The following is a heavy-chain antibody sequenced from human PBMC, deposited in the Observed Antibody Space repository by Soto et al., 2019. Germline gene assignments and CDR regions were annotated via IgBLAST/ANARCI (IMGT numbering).Heavy chain of an antibody. CDR1: GFTFSSYW. J-gene: IGHJ4*02. Sequence: GGSLRLSCAASGFTFSSYWMSWVRQAPGKGLEWVANIKQDGSEKYYVDSVKGRFTISRDNAKNSLYLQMNSLRAEDTAVYYCAREEHDYIWGSYRYTGFDYWGQGTLVTVSS. D-gene: IGHD3-16*02. CDR3: AREEHDYIWGSYRYTGFDY. CDR2: IKQDGSEK. V-gene: IGHV3-7*01.